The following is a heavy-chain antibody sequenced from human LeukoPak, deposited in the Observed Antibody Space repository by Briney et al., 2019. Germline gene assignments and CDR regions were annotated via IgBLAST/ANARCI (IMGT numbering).Heavy chain of an antibody. CDR1: GFTFSSSA. J-gene: IGHJ4*02. D-gene: IGHD5-18*01. Sequence: GGSLRLSCAASGFTFSSSAMSWVRQVPGKGLEWVSGISASGGSTYYADSVKGRFTISRDNSKNTLYLQMNSLRAEDTAVYYCAKERYSYGPQHGDYWGQGTLVTVSS. V-gene: IGHV3-23*01. CDR2: ISASGGST. CDR3: AKERYSYGPQHGDY.